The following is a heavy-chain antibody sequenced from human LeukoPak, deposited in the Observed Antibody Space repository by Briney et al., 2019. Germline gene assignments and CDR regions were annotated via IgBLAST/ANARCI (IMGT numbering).Heavy chain of an antibody. J-gene: IGHJ4*02. V-gene: IGHV3-43*01. CDR1: GLSFGDYT. CDR2: ISRNGAAT. D-gene: IGHD3-10*01. Sequence: GGSLRLSCEASGLSFGDYTMHWVRQAPGKGLEWVSLISRNGAATKYADSVRGRFTISRDNSKNSLYLQMNSPRAEDTALYYCAKGSYGSGSYSDYWGQGTLVTVSS. CDR3: AKGSYGSGSYSDY.